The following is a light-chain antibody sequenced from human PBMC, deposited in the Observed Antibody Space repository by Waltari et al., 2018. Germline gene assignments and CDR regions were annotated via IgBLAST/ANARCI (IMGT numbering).Light chain of an antibody. CDR3: CSYAGSSTFV. V-gene: IGLV2-23*03. J-gene: IGLJ3*02. Sequence: QSALTQPASVSGSPGQSITISCTGTSSDVGSYNLVSWYHQHPGKAPKLRIDAGMKRPSGVSNRFSGSKSGNTASLTISGLQAEDEADYYCCSYAGSSTFVFGGGTKLTVL. CDR2: AGM. CDR1: SSDVGSYNL.